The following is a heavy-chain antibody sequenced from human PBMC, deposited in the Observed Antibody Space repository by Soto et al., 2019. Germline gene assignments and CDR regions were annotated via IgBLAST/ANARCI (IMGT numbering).Heavy chain of an antibody. Sequence: EVQLVESGGGLVQPGGSLRLSCGLSGTIFSNVWMHWDRQAPGKGLMWVSRMNSDGTIMNYADSVKGRFTISGDKNTLYLQMSSLRVVDTAVYYCARDGCPNRLCYADFDLWGQGTLVAVSS. CDR3: ARDGCPNRLCYADFDL. V-gene: IGHV3-74*01. CDR2: MNSDGTIM. J-gene: IGHJ4*02. CDR1: GTIFSNVW. D-gene: IGHD2-15*01.